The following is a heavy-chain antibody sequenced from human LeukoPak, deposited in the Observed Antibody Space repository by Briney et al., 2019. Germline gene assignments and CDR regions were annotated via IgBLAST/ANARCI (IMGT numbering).Heavy chain of an antibody. CDR1: GYTFTTHD. Sequence: ASVKVSCKASGYTFTTHDINWVRQAAGQGLEWLGWMSPNSGDTGYAQKFQGRVTMTSDSSISTAYMELSSLRSEDTAIYYCVRTPPNWGFDYWGQGTLVTVSS. J-gene: IGHJ4*02. V-gene: IGHV1-8*01. CDR3: VRTPPNWGFDY. CDR2: MSPNSGDT. D-gene: IGHD7-27*01.